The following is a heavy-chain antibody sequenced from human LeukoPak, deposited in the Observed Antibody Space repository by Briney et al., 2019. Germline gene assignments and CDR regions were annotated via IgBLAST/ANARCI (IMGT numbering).Heavy chain of an antibody. Sequence: PGGSLRLSCAASGFTFSDYYMTWVRQTPGKGLEWVAHIKQDGSEKNYVDSVKGRFTISRDNAKNSLYLEMNSLRAEDTAVYHCARAGRWDTSIDYWGQGTLVTVSS. CDR1: GFTFSDYY. CDR2: IKQDGSEK. J-gene: IGHJ4*02. V-gene: IGHV3-7*04. D-gene: IGHD3-10*01. CDR3: ARAGRWDTSIDY.